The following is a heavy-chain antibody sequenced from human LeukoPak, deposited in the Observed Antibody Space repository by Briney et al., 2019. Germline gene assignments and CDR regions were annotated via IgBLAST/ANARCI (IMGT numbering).Heavy chain of an antibody. CDR3: AILRTASSFDF. CDR2: ISHSGRT. V-gene: IGHV4-34*01. CDR1: GGSFSGYY. Sequence: SETLSLTCDVFGGSFSGYYWSWIRQPPGKGLEWIGEISHSGRTNYNPSLKSRVTISFDTSKNQFSLKVNSVTAADTAIYYCAILRTASSFDFWGQGTLVTVSS. D-gene: IGHD1-1*01. J-gene: IGHJ4*02.